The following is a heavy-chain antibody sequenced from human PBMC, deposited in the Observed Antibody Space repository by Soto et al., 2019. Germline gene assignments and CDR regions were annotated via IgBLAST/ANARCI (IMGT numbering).Heavy chain of an antibody. CDR3: AKDKVPVVVTAPFDY. Sequence: QVQLVESGGGVVQPGRSLRLSCAASGFTFSSYGMRWVRQAPGKGLEWVAVISYDGSNKYYADSVKGRFTVSRDKSKNTLYLQVNSLRAEDTAVYYCAKDKVPVVVTAPFDYWGQGTLVTVSS. J-gene: IGHJ4*02. V-gene: IGHV3-30*18. D-gene: IGHD2-21*02. CDR2: ISYDGSNK. CDR1: GFTFSSYG.